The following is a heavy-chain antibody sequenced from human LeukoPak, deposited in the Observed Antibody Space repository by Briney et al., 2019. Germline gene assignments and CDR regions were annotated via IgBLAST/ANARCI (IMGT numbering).Heavy chain of an antibody. CDR1: GFTFSSYS. D-gene: IGHD1-26*01. Sequence: GGSLRRSCAASGFTFSSYSMNWVRQAPGKGLEWVSSISSSSSYIYYADSVKGRFTISRDNAKNSLYLQMNSLRAEDTAVYYCARVGATPGAFDYWGQGTLVTVSS. CDR2: ISSSSSYI. CDR3: ARVGATPGAFDY. J-gene: IGHJ4*02. V-gene: IGHV3-21*01.